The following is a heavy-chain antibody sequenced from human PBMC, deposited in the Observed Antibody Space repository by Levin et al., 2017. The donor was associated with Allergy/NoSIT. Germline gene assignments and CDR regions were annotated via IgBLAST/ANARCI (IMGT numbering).Heavy chain of an antibody. CDR2: INSDGSST. CDR1: GFTFSSYW. V-gene: IGHV3-74*01. Sequence: GGSLRLSCAASGFTFSSYWMHWVRQAPGKGLVWVSRINSDGSSTSYADSVKGRFTISRDNAKNTLYLQMNSLRAEDTAVYYCARVGRGNDYVWGSYRHIDAFDIWGQGTMVTVSS. D-gene: IGHD3-16*02. CDR3: ARVGRGNDYVWGSYRHIDAFDI. J-gene: IGHJ3*02.